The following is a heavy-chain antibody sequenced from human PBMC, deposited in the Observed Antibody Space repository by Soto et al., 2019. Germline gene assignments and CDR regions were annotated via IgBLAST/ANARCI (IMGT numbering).Heavy chain of an antibody. J-gene: IGHJ6*02. CDR3: TRWFMQLGAVIVYYYGMDV. Sequence: PGGSLRLSCTASGFTFGDYAMSWVRQAPGKGLEWVGFIRSKAYGGTTEYAASVKGRFTISRDDSKSIAYLQMNSLKTEDTAVYYCTRWFMQLGAVIVYYYGMDVWGQGTTVTVSS. CDR1: GFTFGDYA. V-gene: IGHV3-49*04. D-gene: IGHD6-6*01. CDR2: IRSKAYGGTT.